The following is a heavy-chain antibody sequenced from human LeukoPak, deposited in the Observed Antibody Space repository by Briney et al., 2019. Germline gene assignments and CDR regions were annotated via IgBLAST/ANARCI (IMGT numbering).Heavy chain of an antibody. CDR2: IKQDGSEK. D-gene: IGHD6-13*01. J-gene: IGHJ4*02. CDR1: GFNFSRYW. Sequence: PGGSLRLSCAASGFNFSRYWMNWVRQAPGKGLEWVANIKQDGSEKYYVDSVKGRFTISRDNAKNSLYLQMNSLRAEDTAVYYCARDQNPYSSRWYRPPNFDYWGQGTLVTVSS. V-gene: IGHV3-7*01. CDR3: ARDQNPYSSRWYRPPNFDY.